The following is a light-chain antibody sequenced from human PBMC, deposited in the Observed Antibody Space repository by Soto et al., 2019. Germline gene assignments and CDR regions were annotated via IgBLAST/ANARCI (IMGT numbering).Light chain of an antibody. CDR1: QSISTY. CDR2: AAS. Sequence: DIQMTQSPSSLSASVGDRVTITCRASQSISTYLHWFQQKPGEAPNLLVYAASNLQSGVPSRFSGSGSGTDFTLTISSLQPEDFATYYCQQSYSYPWTFGQGTKVDIK. CDR3: QQSYSYPWT. V-gene: IGKV1-39*01. J-gene: IGKJ1*01.